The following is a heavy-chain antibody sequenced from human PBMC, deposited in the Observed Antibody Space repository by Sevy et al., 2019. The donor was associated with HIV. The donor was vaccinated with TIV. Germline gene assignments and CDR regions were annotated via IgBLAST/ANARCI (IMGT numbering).Heavy chain of an antibody. CDR1: GGSISSYY. Sequence: SETLSLTCTVSGGSISSYYWSWIRQPPGKGLEWIGYIYYSGSTNYNPSLKSRVTISVDTSKNQFSLKLSSVTAADTAVYYCARVGYYYDSSGYYDYFDYWGQGTLGTVSS. J-gene: IGHJ4*02. D-gene: IGHD3-22*01. CDR2: IYYSGST. V-gene: IGHV4-59*01. CDR3: ARVGYYYDSSGYYDYFDY.